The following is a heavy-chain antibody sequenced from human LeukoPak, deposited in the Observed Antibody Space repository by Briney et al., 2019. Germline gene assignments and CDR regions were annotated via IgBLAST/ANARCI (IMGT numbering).Heavy chain of an antibody. CDR1: GFTFTSSA. J-gene: IGHJ3*02. CDR3: AADGRYYDRGAFDI. Sequence: GASVNVSCKASGFTFTSSAMQWVRQARGQRLEWIGWIVVGSGNTNYAQKFQERVTITRDMSTSTAYMELSSLRSEDTAVYYCAADGRYYDRGAFDIWGQGTMVTVSS. V-gene: IGHV1-58*02. D-gene: IGHD3-22*01. CDR2: IVVGSGNT.